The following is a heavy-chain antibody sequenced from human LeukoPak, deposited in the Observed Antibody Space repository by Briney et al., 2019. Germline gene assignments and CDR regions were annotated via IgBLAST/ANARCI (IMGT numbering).Heavy chain of an antibody. V-gene: IGHV3-33*01. CDR2: LWYDGTDK. Sequence: PGGSLRLSCAASGFTFSKFGMHWVRQAPGKGLEWVTILWYDGTDKYYADSVKGRFTGSRDNSKNTVYLEMNSLRADDTAVYYCARDPGTVTSIGMDVWGQGTTVTVFS. CDR3: ARDPGTVTSIGMDV. CDR1: GFTFSKFG. D-gene: IGHD4-17*01. J-gene: IGHJ6*02.